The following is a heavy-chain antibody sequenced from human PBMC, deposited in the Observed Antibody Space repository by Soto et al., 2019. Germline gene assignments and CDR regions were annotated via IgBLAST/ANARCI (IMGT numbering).Heavy chain of an antibody. CDR2: IYYSGST. Sequence: QLQLQESGPGLVKPSETLSLTCTVSGGSISSSSYYWGWIRQPPGKGLEWIGSIYYSGSTYYNPSLKSRVTISVDTSKNQFSLKLSSVTAADTAVYYCARSRTYSGYGDFDYWGQGTLVTVSS. CDR3: ARSRTYSGYGDFDY. CDR1: GGSISSSSYY. J-gene: IGHJ4*02. V-gene: IGHV4-39*01. D-gene: IGHD5-12*01.